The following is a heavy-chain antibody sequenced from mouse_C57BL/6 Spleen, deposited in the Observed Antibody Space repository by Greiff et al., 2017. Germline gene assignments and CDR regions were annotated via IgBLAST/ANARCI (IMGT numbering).Heavy chain of an antibody. CDR1: GFTFSSYG. V-gene: IGHV5-6*02. D-gene: IGHD1-1*01. CDR2: ISSGGSYT. Sequence: DVKLVESGGDLVKPGGSLKLSCAASGFTFSSYGMSWVRQTPDKRLEWVATISSGGSYTYYPDSVKGRFTISRDNAKNTLYLQMSSLKSEDTAMYYCARHNYYGSSLWYFDVWGTGTTVTVSS. J-gene: IGHJ1*03. CDR3: ARHNYYGSSLWYFDV.